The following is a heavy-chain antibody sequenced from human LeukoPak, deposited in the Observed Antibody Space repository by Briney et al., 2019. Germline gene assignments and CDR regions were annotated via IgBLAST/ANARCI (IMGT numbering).Heavy chain of an antibody. Sequence: GGSLRLSCAASGFTFSSYGMHWVRQAPGKGLEWVAVIWYDGSNKYYADSVKGRFTISRHNSKNTLYLQMNSLRAEDTAVYYCASHAANDSSGYYYDAFDIWGQGTMVTVSS. D-gene: IGHD3-22*01. V-gene: IGHV3-33*01. J-gene: IGHJ3*02. CDR1: GFTFSSYG. CDR2: IWYDGSNK. CDR3: ASHAANDSSGYYYDAFDI.